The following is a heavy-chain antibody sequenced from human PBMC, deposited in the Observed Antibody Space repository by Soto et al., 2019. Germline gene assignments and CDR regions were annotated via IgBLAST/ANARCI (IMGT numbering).Heavy chain of an antibody. D-gene: IGHD6-19*01. Sequence: PGGSLRLSCAASGFTFSSYAMHWVRQAPGKGLEWVAVISYDGSNKYYADSVKGRFTISKDNSKNTLYLQMNSLRAEDTAVYYCASDAVYASSHAGQQWLVREGGHYYYGMHVWGRVTKATFYS. V-gene: IGHV3-30-3*01. J-gene: IGHJ6*02. CDR1: GFTFSSYA. CDR3: ASDAVYASSHAGQQWLVREGGHYYYGMHV. CDR2: ISYDGSNK.